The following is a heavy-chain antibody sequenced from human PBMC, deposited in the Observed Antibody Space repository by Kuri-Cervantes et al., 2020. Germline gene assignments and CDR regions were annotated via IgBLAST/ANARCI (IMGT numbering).Heavy chain of an antibody. D-gene: IGHD5-18*01. J-gene: IGHJ4*02. CDR2: IYHSGST. CDR3: ARAGRAGGSYGNY. CDR1: GGSISSSNW. V-gene: IGHV4-4*02. Sequence: GSLRLSCAVSGGSISSSNWWSWVRQPPGKGLEWIGEIYHSGSTNYNPSLKSRVTISVDKSKNQFSLKLSSVTAADTAVYYCARAGRAGGSYGNYWGQGTLVTVSS.